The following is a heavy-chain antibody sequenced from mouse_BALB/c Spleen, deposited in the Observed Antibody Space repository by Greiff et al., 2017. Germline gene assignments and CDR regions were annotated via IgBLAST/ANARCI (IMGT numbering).Heavy chain of an antibody. Sequence: QVQLQQSGAELVRPGTSVKVSCKASGYAFTNYLIEWVKQRPGQGLEWIGVINPGSGGTNYNEKFKGKATLTADKSSSTAYMQLSSLTSDDSAVYCCARPSDYGSSYNYWGQGTTLTVSS. CDR1: GYAFTNYL. CDR2: INPGSGGT. D-gene: IGHD1-1*01. V-gene: IGHV1-54*01. J-gene: IGHJ2*01. CDR3: ARPSDYGSSYNY.